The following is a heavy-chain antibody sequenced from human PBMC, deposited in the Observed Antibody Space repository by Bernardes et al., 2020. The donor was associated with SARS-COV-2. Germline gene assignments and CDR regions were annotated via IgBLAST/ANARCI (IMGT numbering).Heavy chain of an antibody. Sequence: GGSLRLSCTASGFIFSTYWMSWVRQAPGKGLEWVANIKQDGSEKYYLDSVKGRFTISRDNARNSLDLQMNSLRAEDTALYYCARDVFWDYGGFVFDFWGRGTLVTVSS. V-gene: IGHV3-7*01. CDR2: IKQDGSEK. CDR1: GFIFSTYW. CDR3: ARDVFWDYGGFVFDF. D-gene: IGHD4-17*01. J-gene: IGHJ4*02.